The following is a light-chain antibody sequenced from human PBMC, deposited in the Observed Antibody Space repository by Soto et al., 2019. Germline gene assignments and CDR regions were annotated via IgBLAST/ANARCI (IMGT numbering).Light chain of an antibody. CDR1: TSDIGGYNL. V-gene: IGLV2-23*01. Sequence: QSALTQPASVSGSPGQTVTISCSGTTSDIGGYNLVSWYQQHTAKPPKLLIYEGTPRPSGVSSRFSGSKSATPAFLTIAGLQAEDKADYYCCSYARSSSNFFGTGTKVTV. J-gene: IGLJ1*01. CDR2: EGT. CDR3: CSYARSSSNF.